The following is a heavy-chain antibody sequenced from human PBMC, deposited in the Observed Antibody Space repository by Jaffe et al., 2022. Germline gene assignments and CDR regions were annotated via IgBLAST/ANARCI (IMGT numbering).Heavy chain of an antibody. V-gene: IGHV4-30-2*01. Sequence: QLQLQESGSGLVKPSQTLSLTCAVSGGSISSGGYSWSWIRQPPGKGLEWIGYIYHSGSTYYNPSLKSRVTISVDRSKNQFSLKLSSVTAADTAVYYCARVGSDYGDYSFDYWGQGTLVTVSS. CDR2: IYHSGST. CDR1: GGSISSGGYS. D-gene: IGHD4-17*01. J-gene: IGHJ4*02. CDR3: ARVGSDYGDYSFDY.